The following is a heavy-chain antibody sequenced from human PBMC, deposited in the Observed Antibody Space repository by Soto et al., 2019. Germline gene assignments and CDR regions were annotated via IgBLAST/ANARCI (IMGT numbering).Heavy chain of an antibody. CDR2: IIPIFGTA. CDR1: GGTFSSYA. J-gene: IGHJ6*02. D-gene: IGHD6-13*01. Sequence: QVQLVQSGAEVKKPGSSVKVSCKASGGTFSSYAISWVRQAPGQGLEWMGGIIPIFGTANYAQKFQGRVTITEDESTSTAYMALSSLRSEDTAVYYCARLSQQPSPLYYYYDGMDVWGQGTTVTVSS. CDR3: ARLSQQPSPLYYYYDGMDV. V-gene: IGHV1-69*12.